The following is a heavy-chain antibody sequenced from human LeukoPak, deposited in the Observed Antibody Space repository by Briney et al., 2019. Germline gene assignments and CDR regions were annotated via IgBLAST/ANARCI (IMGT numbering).Heavy chain of an antibody. D-gene: IGHD1-26*01. Sequence: SQTLSLTCAISGDSVSSNNAAWNWIRQSPSRGLEWLGRTYYRSKWYNDYAPSVKSRISINPDTSKNQFSLQLNSVTPDDTAVYYCASRKVGSNAFDIWGQGTLVTVS. CDR3: ASRKVGSNAFDI. CDR1: GDSVSSNNAA. V-gene: IGHV6-1*01. CDR2: TYYRSKWYN. J-gene: IGHJ3*02.